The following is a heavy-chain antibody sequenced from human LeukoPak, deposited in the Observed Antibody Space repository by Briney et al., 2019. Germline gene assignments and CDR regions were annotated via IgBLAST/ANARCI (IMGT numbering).Heavy chain of an antibody. CDR1: GFTFTSYS. J-gene: IGHJ4*02. V-gene: IGHV3-23*01. CDR3: AKDGGLWVSAHWGDS. CDR2: ISGGGGST. D-gene: IGHD7-27*01. Sequence: GGSLRLSCAASGFTFTSYSMNWVRQAPGKGLEWVSTISGGGGSTYYADSVKGRFTISRDNSKNTLYLQVNSLRAEDTAVHYCAKDGGLWVSAHWGDSWGRGTLVTVSS.